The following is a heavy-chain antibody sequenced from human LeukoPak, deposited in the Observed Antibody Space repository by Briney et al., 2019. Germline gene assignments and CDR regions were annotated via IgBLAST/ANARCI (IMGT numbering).Heavy chain of an antibody. J-gene: IGHJ5*02. Sequence: SETLSLTCTVSDYSISSGYYWGWIRQPPGKGLEWIASSDHSGGTYYNPSLKSRVTISVDTSKNQFSLKLSSVTAADTAVYYCARSSYCGGDCYSGVIWGVSWFDPWGQGTLVTVSS. V-gene: IGHV4-38-2*02. CDR2: SDHSGGT. D-gene: IGHD2-21*02. CDR1: DYSISSGYY. CDR3: ARSSYCGGDCYSGVIWGVSWFDP.